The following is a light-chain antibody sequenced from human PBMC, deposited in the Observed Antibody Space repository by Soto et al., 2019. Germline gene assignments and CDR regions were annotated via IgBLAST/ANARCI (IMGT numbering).Light chain of an antibody. CDR3: QQSNSITWT. CDR1: QGISTY. CDR2: AAS. J-gene: IGKJ1*01. Sequence: DIQMTQSPSSLSASVGDRVTITCRASQGISTYLNWYQQKPGKAPKVLIYAASSLQSGVPSRLSGSGSETDFTLTISSLQPEDFATYSCQQSNSITWTFGQGTKVDI. V-gene: IGKV1-39*01.